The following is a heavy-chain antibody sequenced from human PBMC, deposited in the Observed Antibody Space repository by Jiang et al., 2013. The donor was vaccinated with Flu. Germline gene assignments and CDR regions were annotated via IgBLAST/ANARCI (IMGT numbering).Heavy chain of an antibody. J-gene: IGHJ3*02. CDR1: ISSYY. D-gene: IGHD4-17*01. V-gene: IGHV4-59*01. CDR3: ARETVTSLMGAFDI. Sequence: ISSYYWSWIRQPPGRDWSGLGISITVGSTNYNPSLKSRVTISVDTSKNQFSLKLSSVTAADTAVYYCARETVTSLMGAFDIWGQGTMVTVSS. CDR2: SITVGST.